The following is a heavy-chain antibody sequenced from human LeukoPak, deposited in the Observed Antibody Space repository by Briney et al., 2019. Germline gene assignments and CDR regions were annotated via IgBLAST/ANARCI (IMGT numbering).Heavy chain of an antibody. CDR3: AREAASSWYYDYYYYMDV. Sequence: ASVKVSCKASGYTFTSSGVSWVPQAPGQGRKGMGWISAYNGNTNYAQKLQGRVTMTTDTSTSTAYMELRSLRSDDTAVYYCAREAASSWYYDYYYYMDVWGKGTTVTVSS. V-gene: IGHV1-18*01. CDR2: ISAYNGNT. J-gene: IGHJ6*03. CDR1: GYTFTSSG. D-gene: IGHD6-13*01.